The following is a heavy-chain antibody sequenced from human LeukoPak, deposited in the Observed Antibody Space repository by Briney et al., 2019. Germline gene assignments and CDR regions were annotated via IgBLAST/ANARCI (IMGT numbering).Heavy chain of an antibody. CDR3: ARGRSGSYHDAFDI. Sequence: ASVKVSCKASGYTFTSYDINWVRQATGQGLEWMGWMNPNSGNTGYAQKFQGRVTMTRNTSISTAYMELSSLRSEDTAVYYCARGRSGSYHDAFDIWGQGTMVTVSS. CDR2: MNPNSGNT. CDR1: GYTFTSYD. V-gene: IGHV1-8*01. D-gene: IGHD1-26*01. J-gene: IGHJ3*02.